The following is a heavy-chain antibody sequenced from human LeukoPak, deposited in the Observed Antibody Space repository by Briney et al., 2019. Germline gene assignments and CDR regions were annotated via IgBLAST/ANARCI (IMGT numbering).Heavy chain of an antibody. CDR3: ERGEYWVRF. CDR1: GGSVSRTNYY. J-gene: IGHJ4*02. CDR2: INHGGGT. V-gene: IGHV4-39*02. Sequence: SETLSLTCTVSGGSVSRTNYYWAWIRHPPGKGLEWIATINHGGGTHHNPSLKSRLTIAVDTAPKEFSLKLSSVTAAATAVYYCERGEYWVRFWGRGKLVTVSS. D-gene: IGHD2/OR15-2a*01.